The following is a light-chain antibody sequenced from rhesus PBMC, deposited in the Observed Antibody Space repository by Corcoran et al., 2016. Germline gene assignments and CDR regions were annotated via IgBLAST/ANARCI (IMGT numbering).Light chain of an antibody. CDR1: QSLLHRDGYTY. Sequence: DIVMTQTPLSLPVTPGEPASISCRSSQSLLHRDGYTYLDWYLQKPGQSPQLLIYVASRRASGVPDRGSGSGSGNEFTLKSSRVEAEDVGVYYCMQGTQLPFTFGPGTKLAIK. CDR3: MQGTQLPFT. CDR2: VAS. J-gene: IGKJ3*01. V-gene: IGKV2-90*01.